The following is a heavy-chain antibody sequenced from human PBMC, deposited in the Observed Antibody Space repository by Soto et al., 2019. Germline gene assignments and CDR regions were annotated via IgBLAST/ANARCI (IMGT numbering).Heavy chain of an antibody. V-gene: IGHV1-2*02. CDR1: GYTFTGYY. D-gene: IGHD1-1*01. CDR3: AREGDWIDAFDI. Sequence: ASVKVSCKASGYTFTGYYMHWVRQAPGQGLEWMGWINPNSGGTNYAQKFQGRVTMTRDTSISTAYMELSRLRSDDTAMYYCAREGDWIDAFDIWGQGTMVTVSS. J-gene: IGHJ3*02. CDR2: INPNSGGT.